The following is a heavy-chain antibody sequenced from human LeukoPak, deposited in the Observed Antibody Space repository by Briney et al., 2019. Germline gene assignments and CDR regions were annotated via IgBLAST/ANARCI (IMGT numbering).Heavy chain of an antibody. CDR3: ARSDWFDP. Sequence: GGSLILSCVASGFTLSGHWMHWVRQAPGKGLVWVSRINSDESTTVYADSVKGRFTISRDNAKNTLYLQMNSLTAEDTAVYYCARSDWFDPWGQGTLVTVSS. V-gene: IGHV3-74*01. J-gene: IGHJ5*02. CDR1: GFTLSGHW. CDR2: INSDESTT.